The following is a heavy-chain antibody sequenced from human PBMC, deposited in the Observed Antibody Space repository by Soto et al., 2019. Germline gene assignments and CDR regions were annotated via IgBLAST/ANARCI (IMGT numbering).Heavy chain of an antibody. Sequence: GGSLRLSCAVSGFTVTSNYMNWVRQAPGEGLEWISILYGDGRAYYADSVKGRFTISRDSSKNTLFLQMNSLRAEDTAIYYCARQPSGTYLLHWGQGTMVTVSS. CDR2: LYGDGRA. CDR1: GFTVTSNY. D-gene: IGHD1-26*01. J-gene: IGHJ3*01. V-gene: IGHV3-66*04. CDR3: ARQPSGTYLLH.